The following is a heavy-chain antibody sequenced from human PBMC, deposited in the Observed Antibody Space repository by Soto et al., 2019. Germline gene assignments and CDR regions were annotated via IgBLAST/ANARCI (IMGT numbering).Heavy chain of an antibody. CDR1: GFTFSSYS. V-gene: IGHV3-21*01. Sequence: EVQLVESGGGLVKPGGYLRLSCAASGFTFSSYSMNWVRQAPGKGLEWVSSISSSSSYIYYADSVKGRFTISRDNAKNSLSLQMNSLRAEDTAVYYCARGTAAAGPPVDYWGQGTLVTVSS. CDR3: ARGTAAAGPPVDY. CDR2: ISSSSSYI. J-gene: IGHJ4*02. D-gene: IGHD6-13*01.